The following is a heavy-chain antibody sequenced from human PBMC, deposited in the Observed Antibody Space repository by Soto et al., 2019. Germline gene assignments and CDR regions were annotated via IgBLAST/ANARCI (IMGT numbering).Heavy chain of an antibody. CDR1: GFTFRSFT. V-gene: IGHV3-21*01. CDR3: TRDASRDSSARGWFDP. CDR2: ISSNSAYI. Sequence: PGGSLRLSCAASGFTFRSFTMYWVRQAPGKELQWVSTISSNSAYIYYTDALRGRFTISRDNAKNSLHLQMNSLRAEDTAVYYCTRDASRDSSARGWFDPWGPGTLVTVSS. J-gene: IGHJ5*02. D-gene: IGHD6-13*01.